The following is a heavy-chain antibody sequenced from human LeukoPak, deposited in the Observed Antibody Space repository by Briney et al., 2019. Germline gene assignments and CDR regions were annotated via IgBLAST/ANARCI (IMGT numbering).Heavy chain of an antibody. D-gene: IGHD5/OR15-5a*01. Sequence: SLRLSCAASGFTFDDFAMHWVRQAPGKGLEWISSISWNSNYVDYTDSVKGRFTISRENTKNSLYLQMNNLRAEDTALYFCAKDRASVDYYHGMDVWGQGTTVIVSS. J-gene: IGHJ6*02. CDR3: AKDRASVDYYHGMDV. CDR2: ISWNSNYV. CDR1: GFTFDDFA. V-gene: IGHV3-9*01.